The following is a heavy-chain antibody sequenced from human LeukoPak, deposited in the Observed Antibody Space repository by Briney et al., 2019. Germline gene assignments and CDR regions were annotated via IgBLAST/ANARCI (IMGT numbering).Heavy chain of an antibody. D-gene: IGHD2-15*01. CDR2: LYYSRNT. V-gene: IGHV4-59*01. CDR1: GGSIRDYY. Sequence: SETLSHICTVSGGSIRDYYWSWIRQPPGKGLEWIGYLYYSRNTNYSPSRKSRVTISADTSKTQVYLKLRSVTAADTAVYYCVRDLWGAGGTQCGGQRILVTVS. J-gene: IGHJ4*02. CDR3: VRDLWGAGGTQC.